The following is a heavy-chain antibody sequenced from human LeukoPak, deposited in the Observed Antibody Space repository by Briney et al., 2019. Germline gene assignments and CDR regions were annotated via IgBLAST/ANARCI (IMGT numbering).Heavy chain of an antibody. D-gene: IGHD3-10*01. CDR1: GGSISSGGYS. V-gene: IGHV4-30-2*01. CDR2: IYHSGST. Sequence: SETLSLTCAVSGGSISSGGYSWSWIRQPPGKGLEWIGYIYHSGSTYYNPSLKSRVTISVDTSKNQFSLKLSSVTAADTAVYYCARGSDGSGLYYFDYWGQGTLVTASS. CDR3: ARGSDGSGLYYFDY. J-gene: IGHJ4*02.